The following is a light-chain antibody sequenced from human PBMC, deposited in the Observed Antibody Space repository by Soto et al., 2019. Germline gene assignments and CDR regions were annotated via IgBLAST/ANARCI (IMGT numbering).Light chain of an antibody. V-gene: IGLV2-14*03. CDR3: SSYTSSGSAI. CDR1: SSDVGAYDY. Sequence: QSVLTQPASVSGSPGQSIAISCTGTSSDVGAYDYVSWYQQHPGKAPKLMINDVNHRPSGVSNRFSGSKSGNTASLTISGLQAEDEADYYCSSYTSSGSAIFGGGTKLTVL. J-gene: IGLJ2*01. CDR2: DVN.